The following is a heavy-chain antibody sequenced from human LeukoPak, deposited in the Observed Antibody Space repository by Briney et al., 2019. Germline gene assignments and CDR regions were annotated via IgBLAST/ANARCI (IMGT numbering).Heavy chain of an antibody. CDR3: AKSMVRGVRGFDY. V-gene: IGHV3-33*06. CDR2: IWYDGSNK. CDR1: GFTFSSYG. Sequence: GGSLRLSCAASGFTFSSYGMHWVRQAPGKGLEWVAVIWYDGSNKYYADSVKGRFTISRDNSKNTLYLQMSSLRAEDTAVYYCAKSMVRGVRGFDYWGQGTLVTVSS. D-gene: IGHD3-10*01. J-gene: IGHJ4*02.